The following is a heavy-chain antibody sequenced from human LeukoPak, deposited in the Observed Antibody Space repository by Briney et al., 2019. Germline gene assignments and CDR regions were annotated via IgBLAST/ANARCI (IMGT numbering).Heavy chain of an antibody. CDR2: INTDNGGT. V-gene: IGHV1-2*02. CDR3: ARPYYFGSGSYTRGSAPHWYSDL. Sequence: GASVKVSCKASGYTFTAYYMHWVRRAPGQGLEWMGWINTDNGGTNYAQKFQGRVTMTRDTSINTAYMELRSLRSDDTAVYYCARPYYFGSGSYTRGSAPHWYSDLWGRGTLVTVSS. J-gene: IGHJ2*01. D-gene: IGHD3-10*01. CDR1: GYTFTAYY.